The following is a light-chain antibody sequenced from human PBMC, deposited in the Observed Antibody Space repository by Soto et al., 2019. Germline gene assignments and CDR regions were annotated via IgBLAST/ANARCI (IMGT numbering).Light chain of an antibody. CDR3: QQYKNYSPST. Sequence: DIEMTQSPSTLSASVGDRVTVTCRASQSIGNLLAWYQQKPGKAPNLLISDASNLESGVPSRFSGSVSETEFTLTITSLQPEDFATYYCQQYKNYSPSTFGQGTKLDI. J-gene: IGKJ2*01. V-gene: IGKV1-5*01. CDR1: QSIGNL. CDR2: DAS.